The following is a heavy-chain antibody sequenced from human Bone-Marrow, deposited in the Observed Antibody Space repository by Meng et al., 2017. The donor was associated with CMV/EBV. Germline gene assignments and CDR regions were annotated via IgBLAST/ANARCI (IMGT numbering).Heavy chain of an antibody. CDR1: GGSIGSSSYY. D-gene: IGHD5-18*01. CDR3: ARVSGGYSYVNWFDP. V-gene: IGHV4-39*07. CDR2: IYYSGST. Sequence: SETLSLTCTVSGGSIGSSSYYWGWIRQPPGKGLEWIGSIYYSGSTYYNPSLKSRVTISVDTSKNQFSLKLSSVTAADTAVYYCARVSGGYSYVNWFDPWGQGTLVTVSS. J-gene: IGHJ5*02.